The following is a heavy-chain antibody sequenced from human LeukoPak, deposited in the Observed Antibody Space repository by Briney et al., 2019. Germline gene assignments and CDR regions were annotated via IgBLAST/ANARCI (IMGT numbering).Heavy chain of an antibody. D-gene: IGHD3-22*01. CDR2: INPSGGSR. CDR3: AREYYDSSGLKHAFDI. CDR1: GYTFTSYY. J-gene: IGHJ3*02. Sequence: ASVKVSCKASGYTFTSYYMHWVRQAPGQGLEWMGIINPSGGSRSYAQKFQGRVTMTRDMSTSTVYMELSSLRSEDTAVYYCAREYYDSSGLKHAFDIWGQGTMVTVSS. V-gene: IGHV1-46*01.